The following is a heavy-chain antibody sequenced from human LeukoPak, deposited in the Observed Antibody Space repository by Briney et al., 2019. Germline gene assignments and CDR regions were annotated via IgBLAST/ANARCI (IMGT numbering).Heavy chain of an antibody. Sequence: GASVKVSFKASGYTFTGRFIFWVRQSPGQRLELMAWINPDTGVTNYAQKFLGRVTVASDTSISTAYLDISRLTSDDTALYYCSGEAACDSTSCPQDYWGQGTLVTVSS. CDR2: INPDTGVT. D-gene: IGHD2-2*01. CDR3: SGEAACDSTSCPQDY. V-gene: IGHV1-2*02. J-gene: IGHJ4*02. CDR1: GYTFTGRF.